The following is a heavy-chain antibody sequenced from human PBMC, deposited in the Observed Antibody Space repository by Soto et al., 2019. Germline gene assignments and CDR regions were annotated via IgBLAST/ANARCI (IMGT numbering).Heavy chain of an antibody. CDR3: ARAGGTMIVVADDAFDI. CDR2: INPNSGGT. J-gene: IGHJ3*02. V-gene: IGHV1-2*04. Sequence: ASVKVSCKASGYTFTGYYMHWVRQAPGQGLEWMGWINPNSGGTNYAQKFQDWVTMTRDTSISTAYMELSRLRSDDTAVYYCARAGGTMIVVADDAFDIWGQGTMVTVSS. D-gene: IGHD3-22*01. CDR1: GYTFTGYY.